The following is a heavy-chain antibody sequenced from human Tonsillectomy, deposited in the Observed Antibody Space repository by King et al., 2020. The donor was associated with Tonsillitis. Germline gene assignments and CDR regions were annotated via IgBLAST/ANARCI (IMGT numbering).Heavy chain of an antibody. D-gene: IGHD1-1*01. CDR1: GGSIRSGSYY. V-gene: IGHV4-61*02. J-gene: IGHJ4*02. CDR3: ARSSPDNWGRMYYFDY. Sequence: VQLQESGPGLVKPSQTLSLTCTVSGGSIRSGSYYWSWIRQPAGKGLEWIGRIYTSGSTNYNPSLKSRVTMSVDTSKNQFSLKLSSVTAADTAVYYCARSSPDNWGRMYYFDYWGQGTLVTVSS. CDR2: IYTSGST.